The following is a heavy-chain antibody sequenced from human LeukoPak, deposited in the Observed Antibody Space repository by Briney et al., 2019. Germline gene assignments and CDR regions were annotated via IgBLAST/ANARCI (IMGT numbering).Heavy chain of an antibody. D-gene: IGHD4-23*01. J-gene: IGHJ4*02. CDR1: GGSVSGYY. Sequence: PSETLPLTCVVSGGSVSGYYWGWIRQPPGRGLEWIGYVYYSGSTNYNPSFKSRITISVDTSKNQFSLKLSSVTAADTAVYYCASIGGFFTDYWGQGTLVTVSS. CDR2: VYYSGST. V-gene: IGHV4-59*02. CDR3: ASIGGFFTDY.